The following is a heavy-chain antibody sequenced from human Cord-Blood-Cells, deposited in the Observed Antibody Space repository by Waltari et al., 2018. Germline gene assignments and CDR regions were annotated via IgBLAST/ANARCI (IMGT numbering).Heavy chain of an antibody. CDR1: GYTFTSST. CDR3: ARGLDSSSSFDY. Sequence: QVQLVQSGAEVTKPGASVKVSCKASGYTFTSSTMHWERQAPGQRLEWMGWINAGNGNTKYSQKFQGRVTITRDTSASTAYMELSSLRSEDTAVYYCARGLDSSSSFDYWGQGTLVTVSS. J-gene: IGHJ4*02. D-gene: IGHD6-6*01. CDR2: INAGNGNT. V-gene: IGHV1-3*01.